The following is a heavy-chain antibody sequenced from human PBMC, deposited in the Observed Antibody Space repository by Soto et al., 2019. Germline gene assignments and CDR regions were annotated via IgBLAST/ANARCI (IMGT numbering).Heavy chain of an antibody. CDR1: GGSFSGYY. Sequence: SETLSLTCAVYGGSFSGYYWSWIRQPPGKGLEWIGYIYYSGSTNYNPSLKSRVTISVDTSKNQFSLKLSSVTAADTAVYYCARAYGSWYYFDYWGQGTLVTVSS. D-gene: IGHD6-13*01. J-gene: IGHJ4*02. CDR2: IYYSGST. V-gene: IGHV4-59*01. CDR3: ARAYGSWYYFDY.